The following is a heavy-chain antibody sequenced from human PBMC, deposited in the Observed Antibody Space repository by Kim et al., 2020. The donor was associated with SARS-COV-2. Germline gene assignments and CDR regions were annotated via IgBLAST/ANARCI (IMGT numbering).Heavy chain of an antibody. CDR2: ISGSGGST. J-gene: IGHJ4*02. V-gene: IGHV3-23*01. CDR1: GFTFSSYA. CDR3: VWSEYSITPFDY. Sequence: GGSLRLSCAASGFTFSSYAMSWVRQAPGTGLEWVSAISGSGGSTYYADSVKGRFTISRDNFKNTLYLQMNSLRAEDTAVYYCVWSEYSITPFDYWGQGTLVTVSS. D-gene: IGHD1-20*01.